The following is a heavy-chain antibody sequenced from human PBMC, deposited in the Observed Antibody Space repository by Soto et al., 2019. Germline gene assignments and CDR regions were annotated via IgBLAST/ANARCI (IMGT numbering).Heavy chain of an antibody. V-gene: IGHV1-2*02. J-gene: IGHJ3*02. CDR1: GYTFTGYS. CDR3: AREWLSYDAFDI. CDR2: INPNSGGT. D-gene: IGHD3-22*01. Sequence: ASVKVSCKASGYTFTGYSMHWVRQAPGQGLEWMGWINPNSGGTTSAQKFQGRVTMTRDTSSSTGYMELSRLRSDDTAVYYCAREWLSYDAFDIWGQGTVVTVSS.